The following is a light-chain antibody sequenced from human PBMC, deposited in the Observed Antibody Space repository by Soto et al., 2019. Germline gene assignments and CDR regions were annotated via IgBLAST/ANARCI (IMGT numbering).Light chain of an antibody. V-gene: IGLV2-23*01. Sequence: QSALTQPASVSGSPGQSITISCTGTSSDVGSYNLVSWYQQHPGKAPKLMIYEGSKRPSGVSKRFSGSKSGNTASLTISGLQAEDEADYYCCSYAGSRKAVFGGGTQLTVL. CDR2: EGS. CDR1: SSDVGSYNL. J-gene: IGLJ7*01. CDR3: CSYAGSRKAV.